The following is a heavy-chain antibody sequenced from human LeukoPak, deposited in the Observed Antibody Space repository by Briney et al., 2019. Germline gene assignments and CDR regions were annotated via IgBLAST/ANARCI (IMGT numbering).Heavy chain of an antibody. D-gene: IGHD3-9*01. J-gene: IGHJ4*02. CDR2: FDPEDGET. V-gene: IGHV1-24*01. Sequence: GASVKVSCKVSGYTLTEISMHWVRQAPGKGLEWMGGFDPEDGETIYAQKFQGRVTMTEDTSTDTAYMELSSLRSEDTAVYYCATVETYYDILTGYSYWGQGTLVTVSS. CDR3: ATVETYYDILTGYSY. CDR1: GYTLTEIS.